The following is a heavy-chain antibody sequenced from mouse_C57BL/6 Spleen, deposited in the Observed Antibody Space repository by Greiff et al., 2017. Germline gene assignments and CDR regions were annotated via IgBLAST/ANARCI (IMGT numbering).Heavy chain of an antibody. J-gene: IGHJ4*01. CDR3: ARGLRRDYYAMDY. Sequence: QVQLQQPGAELVKPGASVKLSCKASGYTFTSYWMHWVKQRPGQGLEWIGMIHPNSGSTNYNEKFKSKATLTVDKSSSTAYMQLSSLTSEDSAVYYCARGLRRDYYAMDYWGQGTSVTVSS. D-gene: IGHD2-4*01. V-gene: IGHV1-64*01. CDR2: IHPNSGST. CDR1: GYTFTSYW.